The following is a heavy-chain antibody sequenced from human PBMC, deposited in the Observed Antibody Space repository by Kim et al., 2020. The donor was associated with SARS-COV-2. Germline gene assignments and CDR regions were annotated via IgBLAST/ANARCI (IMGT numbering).Heavy chain of an antibody. CDR2: ISGSGGRTTISGSGGRT. J-gene: IGHJ6*02. V-gene: IGHV3-23*01. CDR3: AKFQGYYYYYGMDV. Sequence: GGSLRLSCAASGFTFSSYAMSWVRQAPGKGLEWVSTISGSGGRTTISGSGGRTYYAGSVKGRFTISRDNSRNTLYLQMNSLRAEVTAVYFCAKFQGYYYYYGMDVWGQGTTVTVSS. CDR1: GFTFSSYA.